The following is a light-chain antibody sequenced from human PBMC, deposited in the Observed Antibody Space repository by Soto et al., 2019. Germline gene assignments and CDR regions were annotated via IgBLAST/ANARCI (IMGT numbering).Light chain of an antibody. Sequence: ELVLTQSAATLSVSPGERATLSCRASQSVSSNLAWYQQKPGQAPRLLIYGASTRATGIPARFSGSGSGTEFTLTISSLQSEDFAVYYCQQYNNWPGTFGQGTKVDIK. J-gene: IGKJ1*01. CDR2: GAS. CDR3: QQYNNWPGT. V-gene: IGKV3-15*01. CDR1: QSVSSN.